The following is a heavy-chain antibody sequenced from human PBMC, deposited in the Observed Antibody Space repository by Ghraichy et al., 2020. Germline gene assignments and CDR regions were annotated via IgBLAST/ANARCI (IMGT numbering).Heavy chain of an antibody. CDR1: GGSFGGYY. CDR3: ARGAPGIAVAPVY. V-gene: IGHV4-34*01. D-gene: IGHD6-19*01. Sequence: SETLSLTCTVYGGSFGGYYWNWIHQPPGKGPEWIGQINHSEKSDYNPSLKSRVTISVDTSKNQFSLKLSSVTAADTAVYYCARGAPGIAVAPVYWGQGTLVTVSS. J-gene: IGHJ4*02. CDR2: INHSEKS.